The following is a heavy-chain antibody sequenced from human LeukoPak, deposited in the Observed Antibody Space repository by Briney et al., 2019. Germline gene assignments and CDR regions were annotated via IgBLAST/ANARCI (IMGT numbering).Heavy chain of an antibody. CDR3: ARGSDY. V-gene: IGHV4-59*11. CDR2: IYYSGST. CDR1: GGSISSHY. Sequence: SETLSLTCTVSGGSISSHYWSWIRQPPGKGLEWIGYIYYSGSTNCNPSLKSRVTISVDTSKNQFSLKLSSVTAADTAVYYCARGSDYWGQGTLVTVSS. J-gene: IGHJ4*02.